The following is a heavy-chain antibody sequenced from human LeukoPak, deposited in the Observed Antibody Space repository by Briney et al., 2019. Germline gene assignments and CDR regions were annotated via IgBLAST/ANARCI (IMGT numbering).Heavy chain of an antibody. J-gene: IGHJ4*02. V-gene: IGHV3-23*01. D-gene: IGHD3-10*01. CDR3: AKECDYSPGHKFDL. Sequence: GGSLRLSCAASGFTFNNYLMSWVRQAPGKGREWASVLFTGGGRTLYADSVKGRFTISGDTSRTTLYLQMNGLRAEDTAVYYCAKECDYSPGHKFDLWGQGTLVTVSS. CDR1: GFTFNNYL. CDR2: LFTGGGRT.